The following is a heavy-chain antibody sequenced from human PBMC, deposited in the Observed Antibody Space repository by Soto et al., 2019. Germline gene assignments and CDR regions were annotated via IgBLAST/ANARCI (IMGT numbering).Heavy chain of an antibody. CDR2: IIPLVGTA. D-gene: IGHD3-10*01. V-gene: IGHV1-69*01. CDR3: SSGMVRGAAFDP. CDR1: GGTFSSYA. J-gene: IGHJ5*02. Sequence: QVQLVQSGADVKKPGSSVKVSCKASGGTFSSYAISWVRQAPGQGLEWMGGIIPLVGTANYAQKLQGRVTITADESTSPAYMELSSLRSEDTAVYYCSSGMVRGAAFDPWGQGTLVTVTS.